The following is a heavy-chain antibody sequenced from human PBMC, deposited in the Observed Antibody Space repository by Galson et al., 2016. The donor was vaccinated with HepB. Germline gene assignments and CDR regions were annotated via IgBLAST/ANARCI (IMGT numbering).Heavy chain of an antibody. CDR1: GYTFRNHW. CDR3: ARSLDTAMAYVGAYGIDV. J-gene: IGHJ6*02. D-gene: IGHD5-18*01. Sequence: QSGAEVKKPGESLRISCKVSGYTFRNHWISWVRQMPGKGLDWMGRIDPNDSYTNYSPSFQGHVTISADKSVSTAHLQWSSLKASETAMYYCARSLDTAMAYVGAYGIDVCGPGTPVTVSS. V-gene: IGHV5-10-1*01. CDR2: IDPNDSYT.